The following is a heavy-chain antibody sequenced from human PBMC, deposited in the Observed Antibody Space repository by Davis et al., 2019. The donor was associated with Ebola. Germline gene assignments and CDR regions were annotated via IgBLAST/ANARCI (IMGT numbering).Heavy chain of an antibody. CDR2: ISGSIGST. CDR1: GFTLSNYA. D-gene: IGHD6-13*01. CDR3: AKGGTTWYSIDV. V-gene: IGHV3-23*01. J-gene: IGHJ6*03. Sequence: GESLKISCEASGFTLSNYAMAWVRQAPGKGLEWISVISGSIGSTYYVDSVKGRFTISRDNSKNTMYLQTNSLRAEDTAVYYCAKGGTTWYSIDVWGKGTTVTVSS.